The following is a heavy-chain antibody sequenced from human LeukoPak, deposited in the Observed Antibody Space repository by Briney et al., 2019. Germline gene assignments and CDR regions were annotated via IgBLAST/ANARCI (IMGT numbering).Heavy chain of an antibody. CDR2: IRYDGSNK. J-gene: IGHJ4*02. D-gene: IGHD4-17*01. CDR3: AKEDSGDYGDLFDY. CDR1: GFTFSSYG. V-gene: IGHV3-30*02. Sequence: GGSLRLSCAASGFTFSSYGMHWVRQAPGKGLEWAAFIRYDGSNKYYADSVKGRFTISRDNSKNTLYLQMNSLRAEDTAVYYCAKEDSGDYGDLFDYWGQGTLVTVSS.